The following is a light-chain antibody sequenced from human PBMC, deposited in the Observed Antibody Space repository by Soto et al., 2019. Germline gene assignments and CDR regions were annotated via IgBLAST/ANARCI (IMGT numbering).Light chain of an antibody. Sequence: DIQMTQSPSTLSASVGDRVTITCRASQSISSWLAWYQQRPGKAPNLLIHTASTLKSGVPSRFSGSGSGTEFTLNISSLQPDDFATYYCQHYDFNSGLTCGGGTKVEI. CDR2: TAS. V-gene: IGKV1-5*03. J-gene: IGKJ4*01. CDR1: QSISSW. CDR3: QHYDFNSGLT.